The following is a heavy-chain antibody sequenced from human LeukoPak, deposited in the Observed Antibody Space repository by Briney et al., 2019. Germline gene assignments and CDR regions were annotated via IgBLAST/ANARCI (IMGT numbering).Heavy chain of an antibody. V-gene: IGHV3-30*02. CDR3: AKDSQTYYDIPGAFDI. D-gene: IGHD3-9*01. J-gene: IGHJ3*02. CDR1: GFTFSSYG. CDR2: IRYDGSNK. Sequence: PGGSLRLSCAASGFTFSSYGMHWVRQAPGKGLEWVAFIRYDGSNKYYADSVKGRFTISRDNSKNTLYLQMNSLRAEDTAVYYCAKDSQTYYDIPGAFDIWGQGTMVTVSS.